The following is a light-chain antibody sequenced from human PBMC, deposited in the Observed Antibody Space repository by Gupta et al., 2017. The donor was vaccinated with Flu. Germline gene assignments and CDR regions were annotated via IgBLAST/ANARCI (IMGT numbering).Light chain of an antibody. V-gene: IGLV2-14*01. CDR2: EVT. Sequence: QSALTHPASVSGSPGQSITIPCPGTSIDVGGYNYVSWYQQHPGKPPKLLIYEVTNRPSGVSNRFSVSKSGNTSSLTSSGLQAEDEADYYCSSYTFSNTVVFGGGSKLTVL. CDR1: SIDVGGYNY. CDR3: SSYTFSNTVV. J-gene: IGLJ2*01.